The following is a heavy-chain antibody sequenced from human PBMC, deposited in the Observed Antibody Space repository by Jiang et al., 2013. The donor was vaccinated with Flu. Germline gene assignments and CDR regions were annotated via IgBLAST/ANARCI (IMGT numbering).Heavy chain of an antibody. CDR2: IYYSGNT. CDR3: ARGGTPYPRYYYDGSGYSSYYFDY. J-gene: IGHJ4*02. V-gene: IGHV4-59*01. D-gene: IGHD3-22*01. CDR1: GGSISSYY. Sequence: TLSLTCTVSGGSISSYYWTWIRQPPGKGLEWIGYIYYSGNTNYNPSLKSRVTISVDTSKNQFSLKLSSVTAADTAVYYCARGGTPYPRYYYDGSGYSSYYFDYWGQGTLVTVSS.